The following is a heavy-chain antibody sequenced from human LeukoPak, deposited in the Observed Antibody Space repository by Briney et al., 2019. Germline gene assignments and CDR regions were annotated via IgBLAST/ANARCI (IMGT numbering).Heavy chain of an antibody. D-gene: IGHD1-26*01. CDR1: GFTFSSSA. J-gene: IGHJ4*02. CDR2: INNVGSHI. V-gene: IGHV3-21*01. Sequence: KPGGSLRLSCAASGFTFSSSAMNWVRQAPGKGLEWVSSINNVGSHIYYAGSVKGRFTISRDNTKNSLYLQMNSLRAEDTAVYYCSRDPTYYLRYGYFDYWGQGALVTVSS. CDR3: SRDPTYYLRYGYFDY.